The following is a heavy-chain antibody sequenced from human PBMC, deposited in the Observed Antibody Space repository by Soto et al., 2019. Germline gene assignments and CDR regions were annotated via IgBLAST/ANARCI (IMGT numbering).Heavy chain of an antibody. J-gene: IGHJ6*02. CDR3: AISIAAAGTHAYGMDV. V-gene: IGHV3-11*05. Sequence: QVQLVESGGGLVKPGGSLRLSCAASGFTFSDYYMSWIRQAPGKGLEWVSYISSSSSYTNYADSVKGRFTISRDNAKNSLYLQMNSLRAEDTAVYYCAISIAAAGTHAYGMDVWGQGTTVTVSS. D-gene: IGHD6-13*01. CDR1: GFTFSDYY. CDR2: ISSSSSYT.